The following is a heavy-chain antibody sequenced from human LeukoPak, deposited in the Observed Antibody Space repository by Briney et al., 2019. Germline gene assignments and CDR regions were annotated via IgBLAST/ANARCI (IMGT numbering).Heavy chain of an antibody. CDR2: VKDDGIST. V-gene: IGHV3-74*01. CDR3: ATGPYAAFEM. D-gene: IGHD2-2*01. CDR1: GFTFTKFS. Sequence: GGSLRLSCAASGFTFTKFSMHWVRHAPGRGLVWVPRVKDDGISTLYADSVKGRFTISRDNAKNTLYLQMNSLRADDTALYYCATGPYAAFEMWGQGTMVTVSS. J-gene: IGHJ3*02.